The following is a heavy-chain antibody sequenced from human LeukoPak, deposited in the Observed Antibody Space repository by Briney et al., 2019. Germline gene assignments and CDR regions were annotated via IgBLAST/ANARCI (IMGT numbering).Heavy chain of an antibody. CDR3: ARGGVLLAGKKFDY. CDR1: GFIFSTYV. V-gene: IGHV3-23*01. D-gene: IGHD6-13*01. CDR2: ISVSGGST. Sequence: PGGSLRLSCVASGFIFSTYVMSWVRQAPGKGLEWVSGISVSGGSTYYADSVKGRFTISRDNSKNTLYLQMNSLRAEDTAVYYCARGGVLLAGKKFDYWDQGILVTVSS. J-gene: IGHJ4*02.